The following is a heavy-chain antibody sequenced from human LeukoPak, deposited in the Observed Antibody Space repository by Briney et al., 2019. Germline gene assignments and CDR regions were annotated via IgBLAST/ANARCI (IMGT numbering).Heavy chain of an antibody. Sequence: PSETLSLTCAVYGGSFSGHYWSWVRQPPGKGLEWIGEIHEIGNTRYNPSLKSRVTISVDTSKNQFSLNLTSLTAADTPVYYCARASFCISGGSCYWDYWGQGILVTVSS. V-gene: IGHV4-34*01. CDR2: IHEIGNT. D-gene: IGHD2-15*01. CDR1: GGSFSGHY. J-gene: IGHJ4*02. CDR3: ARASFCISGGSCYWDY.